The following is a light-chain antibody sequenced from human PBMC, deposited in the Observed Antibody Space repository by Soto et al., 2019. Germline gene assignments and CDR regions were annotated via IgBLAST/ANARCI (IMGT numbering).Light chain of an antibody. J-gene: IGLJ1*01. V-gene: IGLV1-44*01. CDR1: SSNLGDNT. CDR2: SYD. Sequence: QSVLTQPPSASGTPGQRVTISCSTSSSNLGDNTVNWYQQFPGTAPKLLIYSYDQRPSGVPDRFSGSKSGTSASLAISGLQSEDEADYYCAAWDASLDGYVFGTGTKLTVL. CDR3: AAWDASLDGYV.